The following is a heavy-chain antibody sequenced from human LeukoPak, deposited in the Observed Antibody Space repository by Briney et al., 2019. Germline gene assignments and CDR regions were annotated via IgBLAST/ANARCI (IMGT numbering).Heavy chain of an antibody. CDR1: GGTFTSYA. V-gene: IGHV1-69*04. D-gene: IGHD5-12*01. CDR2: IIPILGIT. J-gene: IGHJ4*02. CDR3: ARGPAHSGYDKILDF. Sequence: GASVKVSCKASGGTFTSYAISWVRQAPGQGLEWMGRIIPILGITNYAQKFQGRVTITTDKSTSTDYMELSSLRSEDTAVYYCARGPAHSGYDKILDFWGQGTLVTVSS.